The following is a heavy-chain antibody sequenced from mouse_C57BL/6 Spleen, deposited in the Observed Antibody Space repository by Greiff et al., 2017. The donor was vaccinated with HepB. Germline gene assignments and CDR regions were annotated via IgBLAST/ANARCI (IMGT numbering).Heavy chain of an antibody. D-gene: IGHD1-1*01. V-gene: IGHV5-17*01. Sequence: EVKLEESGGGLVKPGGSLKLSCAASGFTFSDYGMHWVRQAPEKGLEWVAYISSGSSTIYYADTVKGRFTISRDNAKNTLFLQMTSLRSEDTAMYYCARDYYGSSVAYWGQGTRVTVSA. CDR1: GFTFSDYG. CDR2: ISSGSSTI. J-gene: IGHJ3*01. CDR3: ARDYYGSSVAY.